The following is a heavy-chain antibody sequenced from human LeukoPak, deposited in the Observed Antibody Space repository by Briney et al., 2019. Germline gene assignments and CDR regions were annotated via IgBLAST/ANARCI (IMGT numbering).Heavy chain of an antibody. CDR2: IWYDVSNK. D-gene: IGHD2-2*02. CDR3: AKGGGCSSTSCYTAPHYYYYYYMDV. J-gene: IGHJ6*03. V-gene: IGHV3-30*02. CDR1: GFTFISEG. Sequence: PGGSLRLSCAASGFTFISEGIHWVRQAPGKGLGWVAFIWYDVSNKYYAETMKGRFTIYRDNPKNTLYLQMNSMRAEDTAVYYCAKGGGCSSTSCYTAPHYYYYYYMDVWGKGTTVTVSS.